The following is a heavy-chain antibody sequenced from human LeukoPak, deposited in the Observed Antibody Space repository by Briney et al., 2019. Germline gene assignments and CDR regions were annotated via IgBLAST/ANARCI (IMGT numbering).Heavy chain of an antibody. CDR2: IYSGGST. CDR1: GFTFSSYG. Sequence: GRSLRLSCAASGFTFSSYGMHWVRQAPGKGLEWVSVIYSGGSTFYSDSVKGRFTISRDNSKNTLYLQMNSLRAEDTAVYFCARGPMATTPFDYWGQGTLVTVSS. D-gene: IGHD5-24*01. J-gene: IGHJ4*02. V-gene: IGHV3-53*01. CDR3: ARGPMATTPFDY.